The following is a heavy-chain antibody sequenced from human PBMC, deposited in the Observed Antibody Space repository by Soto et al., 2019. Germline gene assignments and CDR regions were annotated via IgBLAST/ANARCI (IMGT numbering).Heavy chain of an antibody. CDR1: GGSFSGYY. CDR3: ARDKITGLFDY. V-gene: IGHV4-34*01. J-gene: IGHJ4*02. D-gene: IGHD2-8*02. CDR2: INHSGST. Sequence: QVQLQQWGAGLLKPSETLSLTCDVYGGSFSGYYWTWIRQPPGTGLEWIGEINHSGSTNYNPYLKRRVTISVDTSKNQFSLKLTSVTAADTAVYYCARDKITGLFDYWGQGTLVTVSS.